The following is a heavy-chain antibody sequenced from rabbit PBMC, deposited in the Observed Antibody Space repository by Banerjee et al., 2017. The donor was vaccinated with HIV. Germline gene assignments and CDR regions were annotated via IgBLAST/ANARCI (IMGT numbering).Heavy chain of an antibody. V-gene: IGHV1S45*01. J-gene: IGHJ4*01. D-gene: IGHD5-1*01. CDR1: GFTLSSSYW. CDR3: ARADYGSAGYNL. CDR2: IYAGSGGST. Sequence: EESGGGLVQPEGSLALTCKASGFTLSSSYWICWVRQAPGKGLEWIGCIYAGSGGSTYYASWAKGRFTISKTSSTTVTLQMTSLTAADTATYFCARADYGSAGYNLWGPGTLVTVS.